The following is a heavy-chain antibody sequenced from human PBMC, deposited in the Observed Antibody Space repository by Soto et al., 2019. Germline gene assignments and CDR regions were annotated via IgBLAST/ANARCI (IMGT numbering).Heavy chain of an antibody. J-gene: IGHJ5*02. CDR2: ISSTSATI. CDR1: GFTFTSYS. CDR3: ARAKSLEYNWFDT. Sequence: EVQLMESGGGLVQPGGSLRLSCTASGFTFTSYSINWVRQARGQGLEWISYISSTSATIYYAESVRGRFTVSRDNAKNSVYLQMNSLRAEDTAVYFCARAKSLEYNWFDTWGQGTPVTVSS. V-gene: IGHV3-48*01.